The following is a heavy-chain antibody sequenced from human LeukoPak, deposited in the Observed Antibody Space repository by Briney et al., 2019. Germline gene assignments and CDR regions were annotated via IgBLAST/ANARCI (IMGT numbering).Heavy chain of an antibody. CDR3: ARDRVGQQLVGRKYYYYMDV. D-gene: IGHD6-13*01. V-gene: IGHV4-61*02. CDR2: IYTSGST. CDR1: GGSISSGYYY. Sequence: SETLSLTCTVSGGSISSGYYYWSWIRQPAGKGLEWIGRIYTSGSTNYNPSLKSRVTISVDMSKNQVSLKLSSVTAADTAVYYCARDRVGQQLVGRKYYYYMDVWGKGTTVTISS. J-gene: IGHJ6*03.